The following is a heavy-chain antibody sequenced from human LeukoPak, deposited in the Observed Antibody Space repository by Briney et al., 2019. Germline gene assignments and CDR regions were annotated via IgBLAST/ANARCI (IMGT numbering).Heavy chain of an antibody. CDR2: IKQDGTEK. CDR1: GFTFTTYW. V-gene: IGHV3-7*01. CDR3: AKVAKYYYGSETYYFFEH. D-gene: IGHD3-10*01. J-gene: IGHJ4*02. Sequence: PGGSLRLSCAASGFTFTTYWMSWVRQAPGKGLEWVANIKQDGTEKYYVDSVTGRFTISRDNAKNSLYLQMNSLRVEDTAVYYCAKVAKYYYGSETYYFFEHWGQGTPVTASS.